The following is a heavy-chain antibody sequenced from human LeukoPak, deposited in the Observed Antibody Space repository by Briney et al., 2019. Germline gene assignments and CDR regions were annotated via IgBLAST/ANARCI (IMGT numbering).Heavy chain of an antibody. CDR2: ISYDGSNK. CDR1: GFTFSSYG. CDR3: AKVKRSGSYYVPPGAFDY. V-gene: IGHV3-30*18. J-gene: IGHJ4*02. D-gene: IGHD1-26*01. Sequence: GGSLRLSCAASGFTFSSYGMHWVRQAPGKGLEWVAVISYDGSNKYYADSVKGRFTIFRDNSKNTLYLQMNSLRAEDTAVYYCAKVKRSGSYYVPPGAFDYWGQGTLVTVSS.